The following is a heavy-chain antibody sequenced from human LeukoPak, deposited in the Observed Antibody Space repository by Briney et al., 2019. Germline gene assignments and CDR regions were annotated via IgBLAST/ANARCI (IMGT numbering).Heavy chain of an antibody. J-gene: IGHJ4*02. Sequence: GGSLRLSCAASGFTFSDYSMNWVRQAPGKGLEWVSSISTTSTYIYYVDSVKGRFTISRDNAKNSLYLQMNSLRAEDTAVYYCARDPPVDYYDSSGYFDWGQGTLVTVSS. V-gene: IGHV3-21*01. CDR2: ISTTSTYI. CDR1: GFTFSDYS. D-gene: IGHD3-22*01. CDR3: ARDPPVDYYDSSGYFD.